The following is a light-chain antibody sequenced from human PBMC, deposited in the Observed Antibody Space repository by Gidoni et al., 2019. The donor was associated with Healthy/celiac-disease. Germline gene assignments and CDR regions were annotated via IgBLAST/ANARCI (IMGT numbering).Light chain of an antibody. CDR2: WAS. V-gene: IGKV4-1*01. J-gene: IGKJ4*01. Sequence: DIVMTQSQDSLAVSLGERATINCKSSQSVLYSSNNKNYLAWYQQKPGQPPKLLIYWASTRESGVPDRFSGSGSGTDFTLTISSLQAEDVAVYYCQQYYTFGGGTKVEIK. CDR1: QSVLYSSNNKNY. CDR3: QQYYT.